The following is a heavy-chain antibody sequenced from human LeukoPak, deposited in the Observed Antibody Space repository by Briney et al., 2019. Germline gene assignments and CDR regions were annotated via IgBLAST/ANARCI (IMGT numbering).Heavy chain of an antibody. CDR3: TTYSSGSCPF. V-gene: IGHV3-15*01. Sequence: GGSLRLSCAASGITFSNAWMTWVRQAPGKGLEWVGRIYRSSNGETTDYGAPVKGRFTMSRDDSKNTLYLQVNSLKTEDTAVYYCTTYSSGSCPFWGQGTLVTVSS. CDR2: IYRSSNGETT. D-gene: IGHD6-19*01. CDR1: GITFSNAW. J-gene: IGHJ4*02.